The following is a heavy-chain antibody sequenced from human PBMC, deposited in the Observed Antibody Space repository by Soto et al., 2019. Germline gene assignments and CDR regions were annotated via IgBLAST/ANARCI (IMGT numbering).Heavy chain of an antibody. CDR1: GFDSSYYW. CDR3: ARGPRPSSAGTGAY. Sequence: HPGGSLRLSCALSGFDSSYYWIQWFRQSAGKGLEWVSRIDPDGTTTNYADSVKGRFSVSRDKAKKTIYLQMSSLTADDTALYFCARGPRPSSAGTGAYWGQGTLVNVSS. D-gene: IGHD1-1*01. CDR2: IDPDGTTT. J-gene: IGHJ1*01. V-gene: IGHV3-74*01.